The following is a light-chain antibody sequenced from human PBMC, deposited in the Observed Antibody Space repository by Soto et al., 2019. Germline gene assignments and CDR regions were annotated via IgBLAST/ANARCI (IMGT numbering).Light chain of an antibody. Sequence: QSALTQPASVSGSPGQSITISCTWTRRDVGGYNYVSWYQQYPGKSPKLLIYEVTHRPSGVSNRFSGSKSGNTASLTISGLQAEDEADYYCSSYTISNTLPFVFGTGTKLTV. V-gene: IGLV2-14*01. CDR3: SSYTISNTLPFV. CDR2: EVT. CDR1: RRDVGGYNY. J-gene: IGLJ1*01.